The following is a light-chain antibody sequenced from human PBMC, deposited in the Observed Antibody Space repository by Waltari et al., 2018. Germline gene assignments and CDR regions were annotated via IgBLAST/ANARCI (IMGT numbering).Light chain of an antibody. CDR3: QQYYNTPPWT. J-gene: IGKJ1*01. CDR2: AAS. V-gene: IGKV1-NL1*01. CDR1: QDIRFS. Sequence: DIQMTQSPSSLSASVEDRVTITCRASQDIRFSLVWYQQKPGKAPKLLLFAASRLESGVPSRCSGSGSGTEYTLTISSLQPEDFATYYCQQYYNTPPWTFGQGTKVEIK.